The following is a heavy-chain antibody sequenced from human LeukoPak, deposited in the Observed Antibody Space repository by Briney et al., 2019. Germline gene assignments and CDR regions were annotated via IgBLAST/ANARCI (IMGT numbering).Heavy chain of an antibody. J-gene: IGHJ4*02. D-gene: IGHD5-12*01. Sequence: PSETLSLTCAVYGGSFSGYYWSWIRQPPGKGLEWIGEINHSGSTNYNPSLKSRVTISVETSKNQFSLKLSSVTAADTAVYYCARDIPTQWPRTSGYFDYWGQGTLVTVSS. CDR3: ARDIPTQWPRTSGYFDY. V-gene: IGHV4-34*01. CDR2: INHSGST. CDR1: GGSFSGYY.